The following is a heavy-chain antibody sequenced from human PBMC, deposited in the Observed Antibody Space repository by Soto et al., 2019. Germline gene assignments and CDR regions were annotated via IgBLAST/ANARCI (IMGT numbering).Heavy chain of an antibody. D-gene: IGHD5-18*01. CDR1: GGSFSGYY. J-gene: IGHJ4*02. V-gene: IGHV4-34*01. Sequence: PSETLSLTCAVYGGSFSGYYWSWIRQPPGKGLEWIGEINHSGSTNYNPSLKSRVTISVDTSKNQFSLKLSSVTAADTAVYYCARGLAAIVVGGYSYGYSFDYWGQGTLVT. CDR2: INHSGST. CDR3: ARGLAAIVVGGYSYGYSFDY.